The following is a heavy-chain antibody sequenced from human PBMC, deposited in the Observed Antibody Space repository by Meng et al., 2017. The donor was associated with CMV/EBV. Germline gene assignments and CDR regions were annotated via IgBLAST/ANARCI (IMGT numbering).Heavy chain of an antibody. V-gene: IGHV3-43*01. D-gene: IGHD4-23*01. Sequence: GESLKISCAASGFTFSSYAMSWVRQAPGKGLEWVSLISWDGGSTYYADSVKGRFTISRDNSKNSLYLQMNSLRTEDTALYYCAKDISYGGNGPFDYWGQGTLVTVSS. J-gene: IGHJ4*02. CDR3: AKDISYGGNGPFDY. CDR2: ISWDGGST. CDR1: GFTFSSYA.